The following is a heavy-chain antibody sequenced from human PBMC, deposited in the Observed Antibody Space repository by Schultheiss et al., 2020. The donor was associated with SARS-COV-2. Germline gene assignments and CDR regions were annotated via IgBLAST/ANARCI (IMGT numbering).Heavy chain of an antibody. CDR3: ARQEGIVGAH. CDR1: GGSISSGGYY. V-gene: IGHV4-31*01. J-gene: IGHJ4*02. CDR2: IYYSGST. D-gene: IGHD1-26*01. Sequence: SETLSLTCTVSGGSISSGGYYWSWIRQHPGKGLEWIGYIYYSGSTYYNPSLKSLVTISVDTSKNQFSLKLSSVTAADTAVYYCARQEGIVGAHWGQGTLVTVSS.